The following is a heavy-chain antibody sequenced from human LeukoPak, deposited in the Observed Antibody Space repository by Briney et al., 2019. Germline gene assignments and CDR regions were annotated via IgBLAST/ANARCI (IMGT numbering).Heavy chain of an antibody. Sequence: GGSLRLSCAASGFTFSNAWMSWVRQAPGKGLEWVGRIQSKADGGTTDYAAPVKGRFTISRDDPKNTLYLQMNSLETEGTAVYYCTTVWQWPSFDYWGQGTLVTVSS. CDR2: IQSKADGGTT. V-gene: IGHV3-15*01. CDR3: TTVWQWPSFDY. CDR1: GFTFSNAW. D-gene: IGHD6-19*01. J-gene: IGHJ4*02.